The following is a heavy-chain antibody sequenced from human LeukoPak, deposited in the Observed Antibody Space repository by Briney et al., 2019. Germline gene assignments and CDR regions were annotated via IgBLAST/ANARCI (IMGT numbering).Heavy chain of an antibody. V-gene: IGHV4-34*01. CDR2: INHSGST. D-gene: IGHD3-10*01. CDR3: ARRLGYYGSGRWCYMDV. Sequence: SETLSLTCAVYGGSFSGYYWSWIRQPPGKGLEWIGEINHSGSTNYNPSLKSRVTISVDTSKNQFSLKLSSVTAADTAVYYCARRLGYYGSGRWCYMDVWGKGTTVTISS. CDR1: GGSFSGYY. J-gene: IGHJ6*03.